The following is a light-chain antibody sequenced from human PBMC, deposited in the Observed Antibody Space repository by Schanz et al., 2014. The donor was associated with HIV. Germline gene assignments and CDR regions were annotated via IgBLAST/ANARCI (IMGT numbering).Light chain of an antibody. CDR2: AAS. Sequence: DIQLTQSPSFLSASVGDRVTITCRASQGISNSLAWYQQRPGKAPKVLIYAASTLQRGVPSRFSGSGSGTKFTLTISSLQPDDFATYYCQQSYSTPHTFGQGTKLEIK. CDR1: QGISNS. CDR3: QQSYSTPHT. V-gene: IGKV1-9*01. J-gene: IGKJ2*01.